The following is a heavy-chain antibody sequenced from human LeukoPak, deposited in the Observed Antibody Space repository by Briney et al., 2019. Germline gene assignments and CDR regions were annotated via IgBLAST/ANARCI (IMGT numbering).Heavy chain of an antibody. D-gene: IGHD2-8*01. CDR2: ISSSSSTI. J-gene: IGHJ3*02. CDR3: ARDGSRILYPDAFDI. Sequence: GRSLRLSCAASGFTFSSYSMNWVRQAPGKGLEWVSYISSSSSTIYYADSVKGRFTISRDNAKNSLYLQMNSLRAEDTAVYYCARDGSRILYPDAFDIWGQGTMVTVSS. CDR1: GFTFSSYS. V-gene: IGHV3-48*01.